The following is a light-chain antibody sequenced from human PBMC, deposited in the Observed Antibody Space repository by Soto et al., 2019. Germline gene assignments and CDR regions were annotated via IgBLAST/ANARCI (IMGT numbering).Light chain of an antibody. CDR2: EVS. V-gene: IGLV2-14*01. Sequence: QPVLTQPASVSGSPGQSITISCTGTSSDIGAYNYVSWYQQHPGRAPKLMVYEVSDRPSGVSNRFSGSKSGNSASLTISGLQAEDEADYYCTSYTTSSTLSYVFGTGTQLTVL. CDR1: SSDIGAYNY. CDR3: TSYTTSSTLSYV. J-gene: IGLJ1*01.